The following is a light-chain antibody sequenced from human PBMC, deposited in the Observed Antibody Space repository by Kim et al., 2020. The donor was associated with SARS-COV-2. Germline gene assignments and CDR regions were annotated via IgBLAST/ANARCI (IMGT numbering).Light chain of an antibody. J-gene: IGLJ3*02. CDR3: QAWDSRPAV. CDR1: KLGDKY. Sequence: SYELTQPPSVSVSPGQTASITCSGDKLGDKYACWYQQKPGQSPVLVIYQHTKRPSGIPERFSGSNSGNPAPLTISGPQALDEADYYCQAWDSRPAVFGGG. CDR2: QHT. V-gene: IGLV3-1*01.